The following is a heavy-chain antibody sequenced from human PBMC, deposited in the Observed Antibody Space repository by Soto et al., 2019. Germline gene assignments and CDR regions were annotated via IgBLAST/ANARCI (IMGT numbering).Heavy chain of an antibody. CDR1: GFTFDDYA. Sequence: GGSLRLSCAASGFTFDDYAMHWVRQAPGKGLEWVSGISWNSGSIGYADSVKGRFTISRDNAKNSLYLQMNSLRAEDTALYYCAKDITDGYSSSSGFDYWGQGTLVTVSS. D-gene: IGHD6-6*01. V-gene: IGHV3-9*01. CDR3: AKDITDGYSSSSGFDY. J-gene: IGHJ4*02. CDR2: ISWNSGSI.